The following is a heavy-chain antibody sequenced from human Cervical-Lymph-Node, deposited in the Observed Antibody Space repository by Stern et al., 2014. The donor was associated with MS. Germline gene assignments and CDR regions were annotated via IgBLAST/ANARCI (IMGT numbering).Heavy chain of an antibody. CDR1: GDSISSYY. D-gene: IGHD3-22*01. CDR2: MYYSGIT. V-gene: IGHV4-59*01. Sequence: VQLVESGPGLVKPSETLSLTCAVSGDSISSYYWSWIRQPPGKGLEWIAYMYYSGITNYNPSLKSRATISVDVSKNQVSLKLTSVTAADTAVYYCARHRLGYFYYFDYWGQGTPVTVSS. CDR3: ARHRLGYFYYFDY. J-gene: IGHJ4*02.